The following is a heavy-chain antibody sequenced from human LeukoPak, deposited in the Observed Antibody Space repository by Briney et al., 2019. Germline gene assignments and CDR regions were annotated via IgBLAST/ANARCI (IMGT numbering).Heavy chain of an antibody. CDR1: GFTFSNAW. J-gene: IGHJ4*02. CDR3: ASLDTALLKGGY. D-gene: IGHD5-18*01. Sequence: AGGSLRLSCAASGFTFSNAWMNWVRQAPGKGLEWVAMIKQDGSEIYYVDSVKGRFTISRDNAENSLYLRTNSLRAGDTALYYCASLDTALLKGGYWGQGTLVTVSS. V-gene: IGHV3-7*01. CDR2: IKQDGSEI.